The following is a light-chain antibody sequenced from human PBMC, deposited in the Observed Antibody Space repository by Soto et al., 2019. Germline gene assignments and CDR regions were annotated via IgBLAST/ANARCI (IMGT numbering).Light chain of an antibody. CDR2: AAT. V-gene: IGKV1-39*01. J-gene: IGKJ2*01. CDR3: QQSYTSVPT. CDR1: QTTKNY. Sequence: DIQMTQSPSSLSASVGDTVTITCRAGQTTKNYVNWYQQKPGRVPKLLIYAATALQSVAPYRFGASASGTDFNLTIMSLQPDDSGTYYCQQSYTSVPTFGKGTKLEIK.